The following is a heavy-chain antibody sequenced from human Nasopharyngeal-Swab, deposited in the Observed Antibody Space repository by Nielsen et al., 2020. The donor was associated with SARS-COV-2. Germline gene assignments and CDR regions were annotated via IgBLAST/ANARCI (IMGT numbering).Heavy chain of an antibody. CDR1: GYTFTSYG. D-gene: IGHD6-19*01. CDR3: ARDTGSGWSDWYFDL. Sequence: ASVKVSCKASGYTFTSYGISWVRQAPGQGLEWMGWISAYNGNTNDAQKLQGRVTMTTDTSTSTAYMELRSLRSDDTAVYYCARDTGSGWSDWYFDLWGRGTLVTVSS. CDR2: ISAYNGNT. V-gene: IGHV1-18*04. J-gene: IGHJ2*01.